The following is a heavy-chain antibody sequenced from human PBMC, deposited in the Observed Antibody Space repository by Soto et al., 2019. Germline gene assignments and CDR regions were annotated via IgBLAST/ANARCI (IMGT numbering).Heavy chain of an antibody. CDR1: GFTFSSYA. V-gene: IGHV3-30-3*01. CDR2: ISYDGSNK. Sequence: GGSLRLSCAASGFTFSSYAMHWVRQAPGKGLEWVAVISYDGSNKYYADSVKGRFTISSYNSKNTLYLQMNRLRAKDTARYDCARVSEHLEYSSSGPFDYWGQGTLVTVSS. CDR3: ARVSEHLEYSSSGPFDY. D-gene: IGHD6-6*01. J-gene: IGHJ4*02.